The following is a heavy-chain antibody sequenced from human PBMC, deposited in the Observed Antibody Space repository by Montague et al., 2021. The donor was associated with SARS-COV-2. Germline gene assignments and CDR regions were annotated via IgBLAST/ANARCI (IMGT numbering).Heavy chain of an antibody. CDR3: ARPKGGNYRGAFDI. CDR2: ISYDGSNK. Sequence: SLRLSCAASGFTFSSYAMHWVRQAPGKGLEWVAVISYDGSNKYYADSVKGRFTISRDNSKNTLYLQMNSLRAEDTAEYYCARPKGGNYRGAFDIWGQGTMVTVSS. CDR1: GFTFSSYA. D-gene: IGHD1-26*01. V-gene: IGHV3-30-3*01. J-gene: IGHJ3*02.